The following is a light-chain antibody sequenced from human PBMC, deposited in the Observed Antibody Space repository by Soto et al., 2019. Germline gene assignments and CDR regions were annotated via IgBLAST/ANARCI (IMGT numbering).Light chain of an antibody. Sequence: NFMLTQPHSVSESPGKTVTISCTGSSGSIASNHVQWYQQRPGSAPTTVIYEDNQRPSGVPDRFSGSIDSSSNSASLTISGLKTEDEADYYCQSYDSSNYVVFGGGTKVTVL. V-gene: IGLV6-57*02. CDR3: QSYDSSNYVV. CDR2: EDN. CDR1: SGSIASNH. J-gene: IGLJ2*01.